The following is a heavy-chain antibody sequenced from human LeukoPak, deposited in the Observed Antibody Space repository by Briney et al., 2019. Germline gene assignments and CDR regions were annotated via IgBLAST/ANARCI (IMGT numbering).Heavy chain of an antibody. CDR1: GGSFSGYY. V-gene: IGHV4-34*01. CDR2: INHSGST. J-gene: IGHJ5*02. Sequence: SETLSLTCAVYGGSFSGYYWSWIRQPPGKGLEWIGEINHSGSTNYNPSLKSRVTISVDTSKNQFYLKLSSVTAADTAVYYCASRRGSGSYYNFWAAGPSNWFDPWGQGTLVTVSS. CDR3: ASRRGSGSYYNFWAAGPSNWFDP. D-gene: IGHD3-10*01.